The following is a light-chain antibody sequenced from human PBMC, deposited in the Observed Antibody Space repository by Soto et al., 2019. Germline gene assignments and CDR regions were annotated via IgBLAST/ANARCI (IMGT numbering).Light chain of an antibody. CDR1: QSVSSF. CDR2: DAF. J-gene: IGKJ3*01. Sequence: EIVLTQSPVILSLSPGDRATLSCRASQSVSSFIAWYQQKPGQAPRLLIYDAFNRASDIPARFSGSGSGTDFTLTIRSLEPEDFAVYYCQQRSSWPSFGPGTKVD. CDR3: QQRSSWPS. V-gene: IGKV3-11*01.